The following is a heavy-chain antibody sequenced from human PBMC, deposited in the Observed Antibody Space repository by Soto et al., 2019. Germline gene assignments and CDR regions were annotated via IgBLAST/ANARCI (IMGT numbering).Heavy chain of an antibody. J-gene: IGHJ3*02. D-gene: IGHD4-4*01. CDR3: AKDPTGNYGGAFDI. Sequence: EVQLLESGGGLVQPGGSLRLSCAASGFTFSNYAMTWVRQAPGKGLEWVSTVSVSDDNTYYADSVKGRFTISRDNSKNTLFLQMNSLRVEDTAVYYCAKDPTGNYGGAFDIWGHGTMVTVSS. CDR2: VSVSDDNT. CDR1: GFTFSNYA. V-gene: IGHV3-23*01.